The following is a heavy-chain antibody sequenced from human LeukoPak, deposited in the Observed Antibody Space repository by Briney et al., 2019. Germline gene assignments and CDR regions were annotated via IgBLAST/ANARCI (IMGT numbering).Heavy chain of an antibody. CDR1: GGTFSSYT. CDR3: ARDRGDGYKLFDY. CDR2: IMPLFNTP. D-gene: IGHD5-24*01. J-gene: IGHJ4*02. Sequence: ASVKVSCKASGGTFSSYTITWVRQAPGQGLEWMGGIMPLFNTPNYAQQFQGRVTITTDESASTAYMELSSLRSEDTAVYYCARDRGDGYKLFDYWGQGTLVTVSS. V-gene: IGHV1-69*05.